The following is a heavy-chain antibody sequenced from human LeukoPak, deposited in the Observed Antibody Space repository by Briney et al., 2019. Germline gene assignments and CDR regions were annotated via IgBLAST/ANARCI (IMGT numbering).Heavy chain of an antibody. CDR3: AKDNSPGWFGP. CDR2: IKGDGSST. CDR1: GFTFSNYW. Sequence: GGALRLSCATSGFTFSNYWMHWVRQVPGKGLVWVSRIKGDGSSTSYADSVKGRFTISRDNAKNTLYLQMNSLRAEDTAIYYCAKDNSPGWFGPWGQGTLVTASS. V-gene: IGHV3-74*01. J-gene: IGHJ5*02. D-gene: IGHD4-11*01.